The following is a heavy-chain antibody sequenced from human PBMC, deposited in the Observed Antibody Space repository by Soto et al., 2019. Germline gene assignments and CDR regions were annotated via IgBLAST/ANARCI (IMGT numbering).Heavy chain of an antibody. V-gene: IGHV2-5*02. CDR3: AHSVITAMGRGGFDY. J-gene: IGHJ4*02. Sequence: GLDLEWLALIYWDNDKRYSPSLKTRLTITKDTSKKQVVLTMTNMDPVDTATYYCAHSVITAMGRGGFDYWGQGTLVIVSS. CDR2: IYWDNDK. D-gene: IGHD5-18*01.